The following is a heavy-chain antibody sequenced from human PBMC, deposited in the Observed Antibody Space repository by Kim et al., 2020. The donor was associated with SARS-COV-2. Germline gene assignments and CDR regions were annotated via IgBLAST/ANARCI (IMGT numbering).Heavy chain of an antibody. D-gene: IGHD3-16*02. J-gene: IGHJ4*02. V-gene: IGHV4-39*01. CDR3: ARHRNDFVWGSYRYGFDY. Sequence: KSRVTISVDTSKNQFSLKRSSVTAADTAVYYCARHRNDFVWGSYRYGFDYWGQGTLVTVSS.